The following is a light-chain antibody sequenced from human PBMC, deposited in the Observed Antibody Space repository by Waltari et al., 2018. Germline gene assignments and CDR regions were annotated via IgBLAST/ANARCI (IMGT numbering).Light chain of an antibody. Sequence: GESATRTCRTSQSVTRALAWYQQKPGQAPRLLIYGASNRPTGIPDRFSGSGSGTDFSLTISSLEPEDFAVYYCQHYLRLPVTFGQGTKVEVK. V-gene: IGKV3-20*01. J-gene: IGKJ1*01. CDR2: GAS. CDR3: QHYLRLPVT. CDR1: QSVTRA.